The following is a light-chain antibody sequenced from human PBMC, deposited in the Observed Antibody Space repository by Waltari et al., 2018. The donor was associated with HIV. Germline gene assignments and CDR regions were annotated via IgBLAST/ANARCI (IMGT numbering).Light chain of an antibody. J-gene: IGLJ3*02. V-gene: IGLV2-11*01. CDR2: DVT. Sequence: QSALTQPRSVSGSPGQSVTISCSGTSSDVGGYNYVSWYQQHPGKAPKLMIYDVTERPSGVPDRFSGSKSGNTASLTISVLQADDEADYYCCSYAGRYTWVFGGGTELTVL. CDR1: SSDVGGYNY. CDR3: CSYAGRYTWV.